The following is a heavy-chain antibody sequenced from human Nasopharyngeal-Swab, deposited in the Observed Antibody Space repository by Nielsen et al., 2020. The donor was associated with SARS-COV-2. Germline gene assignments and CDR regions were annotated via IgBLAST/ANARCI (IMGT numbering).Heavy chain of an antibody. CDR2: IKQDGSEK. V-gene: IGHV3-7*03. D-gene: IGHD3-22*01. Sequence: GESLKISCAASGFTFSSYWMSWVRQAPGKGLEWVANIKQDGSEKYYVDSVKGRFTISRDNAKNTLYLQMNSLRAEDTALYYCAKAGGYPRGIWYFDLWGRGTLVTVSS. CDR3: AKAGGYPRGIWYFDL. CDR1: GFTFSSYW. J-gene: IGHJ2*01.